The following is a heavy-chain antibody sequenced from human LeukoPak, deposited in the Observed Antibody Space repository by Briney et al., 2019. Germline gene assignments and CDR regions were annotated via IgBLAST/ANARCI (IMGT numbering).Heavy chain of an antibody. Sequence: PSQTLSLTCAVSGGSISSGGYSWSWIRQPPGKGLEWIGYIYHSGSTYYNPSLKSRVTISVDRSKNQFSLKLSSVTAADTAVYYCVRDLVMGGAFDIWGQGTMVTVSS. J-gene: IGHJ3*02. D-gene: IGHD2-15*01. CDR3: VRDLVMGGAFDI. V-gene: IGHV4-30-2*01. CDR2: IYHSGST. CDR1: GGSISSGGYS.